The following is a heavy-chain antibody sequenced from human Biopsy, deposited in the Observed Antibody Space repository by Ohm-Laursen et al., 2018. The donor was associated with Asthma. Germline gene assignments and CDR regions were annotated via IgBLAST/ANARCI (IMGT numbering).Heavy chain of an antibody. D-gene: IGHD6-13*01. J-gene: IGHJ5*02. CDR1: GYSFATNA. V-gene: IGHV1-69*13. CDR2: LIPVLGTA. CDR3: ARGQKSAGDRWFDP. Sequence: GASVKVSCKASGYSFATNAMHWVRQAPGQRPEWMGGLIPVLGTADYAQMFEGRVTITADESTSTAYMELSSLRSDDTAVYYCARGQKSAGDRWFDPWGQGTLVTVSS.